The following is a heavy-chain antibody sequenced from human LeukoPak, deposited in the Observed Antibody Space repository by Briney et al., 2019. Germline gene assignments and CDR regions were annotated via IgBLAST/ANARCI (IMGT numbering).Heavy chain of an antibody. Sequence: GASVKVSCKASGYTFTGYYMHWVRQAPGQGLEWMGWINPNSGGTNYAQKFQGRVTMTRDTSISTAYMELSRLRSDDTAVYYCARAGDIVVVPAAPGPYYYYYGMDVWGQGTTVTVS. J-gene: IGHJ6*02. CDR3: ARAGDIVVVPAAPGPYYYYYGMDV. CDR2: INPNSGGT. V-gene: IGHV1-2*02. D-gene: IGHD2-2*01. CDR1: GYTFTGYY.